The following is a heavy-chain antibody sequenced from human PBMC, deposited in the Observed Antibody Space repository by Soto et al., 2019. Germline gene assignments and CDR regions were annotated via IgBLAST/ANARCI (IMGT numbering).Heavy chain of an antibody. V-gene: IGHV4-59*12. CDR2: IYYSGST. CDR3: ARGWRIVGATKREYFQH. J-gene: IGHJ1*01. CDR1: GGSISPYY. Sequence: PSETLSLTCTVSGGSISPYYWSWIRQPPGKGLEWIGYIYYSGSTSYNPSLRSRVTISVDTSRSQFSLSLGSVTAADTAVYYCARGWRIVGATKREYFQHWGQGTLVTVSS. D-gene: IGHD1-26*01.